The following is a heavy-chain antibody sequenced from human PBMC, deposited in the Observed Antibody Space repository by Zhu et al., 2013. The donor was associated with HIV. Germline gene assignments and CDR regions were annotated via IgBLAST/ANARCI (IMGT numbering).Heavy chain of an antibody. Sequence: QVQLVQSGAEVKKPGASVKVSCKASGYTFTNFYIHWVRQAPGHGLEWMGIFNPSGGSTSYAQKFQGRVTVTRDTSTSTVYMELSSLRSEDTAIYYCARRKYVDHAGFFDFWGQGTLVAVSS. CDR1: GYTFTNFY. CDR3: ARRKYVDHAGFFDF. CDR2: FNPSGGST. J-gene: IGHJ4*02. D-gene: IGHD3-16*01. V-gene: IGHV1-46*01.